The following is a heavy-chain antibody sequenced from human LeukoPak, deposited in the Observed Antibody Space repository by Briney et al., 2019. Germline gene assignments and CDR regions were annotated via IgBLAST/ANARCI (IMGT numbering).Heavy chain of an antibody. Sequence: GGSLRLSCAASGFTFNSYWMNWVRQAPGKGLEWVANINLDGSEKYYVDSVKGRFTISRDNAKNSLYLQMNSLRAEDTAVYYCASSKGFDYWGQGTLVTVSS. J-gene: IGHJ4*02. CDR3: ASSKGFDY. CDR2: INLDGSEK. CDR1: GFTFNSYW. V-gene: IGHV3-7*01.